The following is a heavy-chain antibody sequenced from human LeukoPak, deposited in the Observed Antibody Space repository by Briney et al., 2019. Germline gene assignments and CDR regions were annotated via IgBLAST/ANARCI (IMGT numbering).Heavy chain of an antibody. CDR2: ISSSSSTI. Sequence: PGGSLRLSCAASGFTFSSYSMNWVRQAPGKGLEWVSYISSSSSTIYYADSVKGRFTISRDNAKNSLYLQMTSLRAEDTAVYYCARGQWYYYYMDVWGKGTTVTVSS. J-gene: IGHJ6*03. CDR1: GFTFSSYS. D-gene: IGHD2-8*01. V-gene: IGHV3-48*01. CDR3: ARGQWYYYYMDV.